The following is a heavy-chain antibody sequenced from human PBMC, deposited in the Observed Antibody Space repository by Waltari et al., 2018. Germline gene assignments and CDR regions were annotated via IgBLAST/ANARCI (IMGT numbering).Heavy chain of an antibody. Sequence: QVQLVQSGAEVKKPGASVKVSCKASGYTFTSYDINWVRQATGLGLEWMGWMNPNSGNTGYAQKFQGRVTMTRNTSISTAYMELGSLRSEDTAVYYCASGVGYDPGRSFDYWGQGTLVTVSS. CDR2: MNPNSGNT. D-gene: IGHD5-12*01. J-gene: IGHJ4*02. V-gene: IGHV1-8*01. CDR3: ASGVGYDPGRSFDY. CDR1: GYTFTSYD.